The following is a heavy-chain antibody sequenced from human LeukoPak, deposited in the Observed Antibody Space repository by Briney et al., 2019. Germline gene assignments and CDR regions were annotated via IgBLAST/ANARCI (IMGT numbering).Heavy chain of an antibody. CDR3: AKGSPSLQSPDY. D-gene: IGHD3-10*01. Sequence: GGSLRLSCAASGFTFSSYAMSWVRQAPGKGLEWVSAISGSGGSTYYADSVQGRFTISRDISRSTLYLQMNSLTAEDTAVYYCAKGSPSLQSPDYWGQGTPVTVSS. J-gene: IGHJ4*02. V-gene: IGHV3-23*01. CDR1: GFTFSSYA. CDR2: ISGSGGST.